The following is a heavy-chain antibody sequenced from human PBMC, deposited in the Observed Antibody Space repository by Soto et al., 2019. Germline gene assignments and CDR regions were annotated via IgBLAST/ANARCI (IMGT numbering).Heavy chain of an antibody. CDR3: AKDRIWFGDSYYYYGMDV. J-gene: IGHJ6*02. CDR2: ISWNSGSI. D-gene: IGHD3-10*01. Sequence: PGGSLRLSCAASGFTFDDYAMHWVRQAPGKGLEWVSGISWNSGSIGYADSVKGRFTISRDNAKNSLYLQMNSLRAEDTALYYCAKDRIWFGDSYYYYGMDVWGQGTTVTVSS. V-gene: IGHV3-9*01. CDR1: GFTFDDYA.